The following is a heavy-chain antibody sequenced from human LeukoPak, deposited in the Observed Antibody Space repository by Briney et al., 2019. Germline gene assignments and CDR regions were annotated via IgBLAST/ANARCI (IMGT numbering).Heavy chain of an antibody. J-gene: IGHJ5*02. D-gene: IGHD6-25*01. CDR2: IYYSGST. Sequence: ETLSLTCTVSGGSISSYSWSWIRQPPGKGLEWIGYIYYSGSTNYNPSLKSRVTISVDTSKNQFSLRLSSVTAADTAVYYCARRGWSGPSSWFAPWGQGTLVTVSS. CDR3: ARRGWSGPSSWFAP. V-gene: IGHV4-59*01. CDR1: GGSISSYS.